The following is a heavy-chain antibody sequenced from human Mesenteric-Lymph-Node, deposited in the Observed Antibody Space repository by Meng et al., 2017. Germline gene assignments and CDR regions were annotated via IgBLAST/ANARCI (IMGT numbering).Heavy chain of an antibody. J-gene: IGHJ5*01. Sequence: SETLSLTCAVSGGSFSGYYWSWIRQPPGKGLEWIGEINHSGSTNYNPSLKSRVTISVDTSKNQFTLKLSSVTAADTAVYDCVRLRGNNWFDSWGQGTLVTVSS. CDR2: INHSGST. CDR3: VRLRGNNWFDS. CDR1: GGSFSGYY. V-gene: IGHV4-34*01. D-gene: IGHD5-12*01.